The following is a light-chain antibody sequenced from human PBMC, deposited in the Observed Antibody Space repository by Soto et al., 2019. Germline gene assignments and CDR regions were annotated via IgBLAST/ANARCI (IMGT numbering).Light chain of an antibody. J-gene: IGKJ1*01. CDR2: GAS. CDR3: QQYGSSPRT. V-gene: IGKV3-20*01. Sequence: EIVLTQSPGTLSLSPGERATLSCRASQSVSSGYLAWYQQKPGQAPRLLIYGASIRAAGIPDRFSGSGSGAGLTLTISRLEPEDFAVYYCQQYGSSPRTFGQGTKVDIK. CDR1: QSVSSGY.